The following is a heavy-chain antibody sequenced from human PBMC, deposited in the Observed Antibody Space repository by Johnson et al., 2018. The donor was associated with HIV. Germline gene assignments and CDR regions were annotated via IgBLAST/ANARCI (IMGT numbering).Heavy chain of an antibody. V-gene: IGHV3-23*04. Sequence: VQLVESGGGLVQPGRSLRLSCAASGFTFSSYGMHWVRQAPGKGLEWVSGIRWNSETTHYADSVKGRFIISRDNSKNTLYLQMNSLRAEDTAVYYCANGGGGAFDIWGQGTMVTVSS. CDR3: ANGGGGAFDI. CDR2: IRWNSETT. J-gene: IGHJ3*02. CDR1: GFTFSSYG. D-gene: IGHD3-16*01.